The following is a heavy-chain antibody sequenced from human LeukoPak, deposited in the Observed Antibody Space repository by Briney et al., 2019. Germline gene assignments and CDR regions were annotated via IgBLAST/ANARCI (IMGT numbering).Heavy chain of an antibody. CDR1: GFTFSNYG. V-gene: IGHV3-30*03. J-gene: IGHJ4*02. CDR2: ISYDGSNK. CDR3: ATSGIAAAGGFDY. D-gene: IGHD6-13*01. Sequence: GGSLRLSCAASGFTFSNYGMSWVRQAPGKGLKWVAVISYDGSNKYYADSVNGRFTISRENSKNTLSLQMDTLRAEDTAVYYCATSGIAAAGGFDYWGQGTLVTVSS.